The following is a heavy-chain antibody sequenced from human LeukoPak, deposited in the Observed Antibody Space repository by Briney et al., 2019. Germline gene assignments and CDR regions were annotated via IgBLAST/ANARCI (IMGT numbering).Heavy chain of an antibody. J-gene: IGHJ4*02. V-gene: IGHV3-7*03. Sequence: PGGSLRLVCEASGFTFDGRWMTWARHISGKGLEWVANIQPDGSQQYYADSVKGRFVISRDNAKRSVHLQMNSLRAEDTAVYYCAKDLAYGDYGTPWDYFDYWGQGTLVTVSS. CDR1: GFTFDGRW. D-gene: IGHD4-17*01. CDR2: IQPDGSQQ. CDR3: AKDLAYGDYGTPWDYFDY.